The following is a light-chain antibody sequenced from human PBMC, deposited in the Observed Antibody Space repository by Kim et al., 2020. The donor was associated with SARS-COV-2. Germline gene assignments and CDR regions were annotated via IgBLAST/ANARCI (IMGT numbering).Light chain of an antibody. J-gene: IGKJ2*01. CDR2: GAS. V-gene: IGKV3-20*01. CDR1: QSVSSSY. Sequence: EIVLTQSPGTLSLSPGERATLSCRASQSVSSSYLAWYQQKPGQAPRLLIYGASSRATDIPDRFSGSGSGTDFTLTISRLEPEDFAVYYCQQYGSSYTFGQGTKVDIK. CDR3: QQYGSSYT.